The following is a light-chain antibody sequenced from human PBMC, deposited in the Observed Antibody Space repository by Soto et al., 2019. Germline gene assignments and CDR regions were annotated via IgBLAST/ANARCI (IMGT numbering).Light chain of an antibody. V-gene: IGLV2-11*01. CDR2: DVS. CDR3: CSYPGSHTWV. Sequence: QSVLTQPRSVSGSPGQSVTISCTGTNSDIGNYNFVSWYQQHPGKAPKVMIYDVSKRPSGVPDRFSGSKSGNTASLTISGLQSEDEAAYYCCSYPGSHTWVFGGGTKLTVL. CDR1: NSDIGNYNF. J-gene: IGLJ3*02.